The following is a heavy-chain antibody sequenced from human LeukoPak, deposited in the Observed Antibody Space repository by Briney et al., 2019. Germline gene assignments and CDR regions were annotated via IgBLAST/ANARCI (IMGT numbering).Heavy chain of an antibody. CDR1: GYTFTSYG. D-gene: IGHD3-16*01. CDR3: ARDDRLGSLGRMDV. Sequence: GASVKVSCKASGYTFTSYGISWVRQAPGQGLEWMGWISAYNGNTNYAQKLQGRVTMTTDTSTSTAYMELRSLRSDDTAVYYCARDDRLGSLGRMDVWRKGTTVTVSS. J-gene: IGHJ6*03. CDR2: ISAYNGNT. V-gene: IGHV1-18*01.